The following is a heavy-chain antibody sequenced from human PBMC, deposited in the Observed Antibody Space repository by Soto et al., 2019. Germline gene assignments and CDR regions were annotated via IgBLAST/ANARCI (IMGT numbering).Heavy chain of an antibody. CDR1: XXXXTSXX. CDR3: ARGTYYDFWSGYFDYYYMDV. D-gene: IGHD3-3*01. V-gene: IGHV1-8*01. Sequence: QVQLVQSGAXXKKXXXXVXXXCXXXXXXXTSXXXXWVRQATGQGLEWMGWMNPNSGNTGYAQKFQGRVTMTRNTSISTAYMELSSLRSEDTAVYYCARGTYYDFWSGYFDYYYMDVWGKGTTVTVSS. J-gene: IGHJ6*03. CDR2: MNPNSGNT.